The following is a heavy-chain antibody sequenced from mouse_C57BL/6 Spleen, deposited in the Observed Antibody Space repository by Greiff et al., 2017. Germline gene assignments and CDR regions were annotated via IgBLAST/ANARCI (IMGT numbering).Heavy chain of an antibody. J-gene: IGHJ3*01. Sequence: EVMLVESGPGMVKPSQSLSLTCTVTGYSITSGYDWHWIRHFPGNKLEWMGYISYSGSTNYNPSLKSRISITHDTSKNHFFLKLNSVTTEDTATYYCARAGGSSTWFAYWGQGTLVTVSA. CDR1: GYSITSGYD. CDR2: ISYSGST. CDR3: ARAGGSSTWFAY. D-gene: IGHD1-1*01. V-gene: IGHV3-1*01.